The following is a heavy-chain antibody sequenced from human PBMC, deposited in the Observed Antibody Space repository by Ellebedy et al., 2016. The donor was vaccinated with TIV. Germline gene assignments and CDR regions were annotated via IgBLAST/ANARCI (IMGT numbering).Heavy chain of an antibody. J-gene: IGHJ5*02. CDR1: GYTFTGYY. CDR3: ARRTLYDSLNP. Sequence: SVKVSCXASGYTFTGYYMHWVRQAPGQGLEWMGGIIPIFGTANYAQKFQGRVTITADESTSTAYMELSSLRSEDTAVYYCARRTLYDSLNPWGQGTLVTVSS. V-gene: IGHV1-69*13. CDR2: IIPIFGTA. D-gene: IGHD3-22*01.